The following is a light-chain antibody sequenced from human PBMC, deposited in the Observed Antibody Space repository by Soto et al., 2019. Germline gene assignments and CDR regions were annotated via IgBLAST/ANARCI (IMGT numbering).Light chain of an antibody. CDR1: SSDVVGYNY. Sequence: QSVLTQPASVPGSPGQSITISCTGTSSDVVGYNYVSWYQQHPGKAPKLMIYDVSNRPSGVSNRFSGSKSGNTASLTISGLQAEDEADYYCSSYTSSSTPLYVFGTGTKVTVL. CDR2: DVS. CDR3: SSYTSSSTPLYV. V-gene: IGLV2-14*01. J-gene: IGLJ1*01.